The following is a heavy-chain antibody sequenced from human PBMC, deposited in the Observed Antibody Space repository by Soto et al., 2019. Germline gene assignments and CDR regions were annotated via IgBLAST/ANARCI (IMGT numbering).Heavy chain of an antibody. CDR2: IKSKTDGGTT. CDR1: GFTFSNAW. Sequence: GGSLRLSCAASGFTFSNAWMSWVRQAPGKGLEWVGRIKSKTDGGTTDYAAPVKGRFTISRDDSKNTLYLQMNSLKTEDTAVYYCTTGIEARRYYFDYWGQGTLVTVSS. J-gene: IGHJ4*02. V-gene: IGHV3-15*01. CDR3: TTGIEARRYYFDY. D-gene: IGHD6-6*01.